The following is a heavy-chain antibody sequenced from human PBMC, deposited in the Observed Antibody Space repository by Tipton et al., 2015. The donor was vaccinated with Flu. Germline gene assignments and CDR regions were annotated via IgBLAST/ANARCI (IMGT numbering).Heavy chain of an antibody. J-gene: IGHJ5*02. V-gene: IGHV4-61*02. CDR2: IYTSGRT. CDR1: GGSVRSSTSY. CDR3: ARRDYSNYVSDPKSWFDP. D-gene: IGHD4-11*01. Sequence: TLSLTCSVSGGSVRSSTSYWSWIRQPAGKGLEWIGRIYTSGRTNHNPSLKSRVTISIDTSKNQFSLKMKSVTATDMAVYYCARRDYSNYVSDPKSWFDPWGQGTLVAVSS.